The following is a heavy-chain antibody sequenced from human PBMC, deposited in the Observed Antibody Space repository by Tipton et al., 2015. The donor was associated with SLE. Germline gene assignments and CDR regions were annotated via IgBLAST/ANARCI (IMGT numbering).Heavy chain of an antibody. D-gene: IGHD3-3*01. CDR3: ARDTIFGVAQRGDY. CDR2: ITVYNGVA. J-gene: IGHJ4*02. CDR1: GYTFTTYG. V-gene: IGHV1-18*01. Sequence: QLVQSGAEVKKPGASVRVSCKASGYTFTTYGISWVRQAPGQGLEWVGWITVYNGVANYAHKFHDRVTMTTDTSTSTVFMELRGLRSDDTAVYYCARDTIFGVAQRGDYWGQGTLVTVSS.